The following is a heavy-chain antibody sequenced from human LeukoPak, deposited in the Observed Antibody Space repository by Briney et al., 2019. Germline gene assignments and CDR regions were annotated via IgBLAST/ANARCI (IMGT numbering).Heavy chain of an antibody. Sequence: SSETLSLTCAVCGGSFSGYYWSWIRQPPGKGLEWIGEINHSGSTNYNPSLKSRVTISVDTSKNQFSLKLSSVTAADTAVYYCARSGYDILTGWDYYGMDVWGQGTTVTVSS. J-gene: IGHJ6*02. CDR2: INHSGST. CDR1: GGSFSGYY. CDR3: ARSGYDILTGWDYYGMDV. D-gene: IGHD3-9*01. V-gene: IGHV4-34*01.